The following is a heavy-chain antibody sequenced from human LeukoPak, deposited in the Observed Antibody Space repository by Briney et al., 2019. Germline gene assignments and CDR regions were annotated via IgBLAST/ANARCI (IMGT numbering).Heavy chain of an antibody. Sequence: ASVKVSCKASGGTFSSYAISWVRQPPGQGLEWMGIINPSGGSTSYAQKFQGRVTMTRDTSTSTVYMELSSLRSEDTAVYYCAIGLLWSPSTWGKGTTVTISS. CDR1: GGTFSSYA. CDR3: AIGLLWSPST. J-gene: IGHJ6*04. D-gene: IGHD3-10*01. V-gene: IGHV1-46*01. CDR2: INPSGGST.